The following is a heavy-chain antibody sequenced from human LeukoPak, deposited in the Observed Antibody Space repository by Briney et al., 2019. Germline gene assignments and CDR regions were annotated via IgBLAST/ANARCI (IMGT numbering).Heavy chain of an antibody. CDR1: GYSFTSYW. CDR3: ALPAASLGYGMDV. D-gene: IGHD2-2*01. V-gene: IGHV5-51*01. Sequence: GESLKISCKGSGYSFTSYWIGWVRQMPGEGLEWMGIIYPGDSDTRYSPSFQGQVTISADKSISTAYLQWSSLKASDTAMYYCALPAASLGYGMDVWGQGTTVTVSS. J-gene: IGHJ6*02. CDR2: IYPGDSDT.